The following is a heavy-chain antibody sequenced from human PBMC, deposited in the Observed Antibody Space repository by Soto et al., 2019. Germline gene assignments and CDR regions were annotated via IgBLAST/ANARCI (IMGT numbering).Heavy chain of an antibody. CDR1: GGSFSGYY. Sequence: SETLSLTCAVYGGSFSGYYWSWIRQPPGKGLEWIGEINHSGSTNYNPSLKSRVTISVDTSKNQFSLKLSSVTAADTAVYYCARGLGVGYCSSTSCPKVNWFDPWGQGTLVTVPS. J-gene: IGHJ5*02. V-gene: IGHV4-34*01. D-gene: IGHD2-2*01. CDR2: INHSGST. CDR3: ARGLGVGYCSSTSCPKVNWFDP.